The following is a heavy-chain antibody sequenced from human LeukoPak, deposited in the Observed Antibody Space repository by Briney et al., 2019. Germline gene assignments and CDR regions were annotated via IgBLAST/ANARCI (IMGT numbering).Heavy chain of an antibody. D-gene: IGHD3-10*01. CDR3: AREEGLLWFGELLDNWFDP. Sequence: ASVKVPCKASGYTFTSYAMNWVRQAPGQGLEWMGWISTNTGNPTYAQGFTGRFVFSLDTSVSTAYLQISSLKAEDTAVYYCAREEGLLWFGELLDNWFDPWGQGTLVTVSS. CDR2: ISTNTGNP. V-gene: IGHV7-4-1*02. CDR1: GYTFTSYA. J-gene: IGHJ5*02.